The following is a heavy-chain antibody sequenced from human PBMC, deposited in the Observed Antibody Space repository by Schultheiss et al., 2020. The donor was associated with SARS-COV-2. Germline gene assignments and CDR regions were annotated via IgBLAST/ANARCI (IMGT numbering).Heavy chain of an antibody. CDR3: ARGGTGV. Sequence: SETLSLTCTVSGGSISSYYWSWIRQPPGKGLEWIGYIYYSGSTNYNPSLKSRVTISVDTSKNQFSLKLSSVTAADTAVYYCARGGTGVWGQGTTVTVSS. D-gene: IGHD3-16*01. CDR2: IYYSGST. CDR1: GGSISSYY. V-gene: IGHV4-59*08. J-gene: IGHJ6*02.